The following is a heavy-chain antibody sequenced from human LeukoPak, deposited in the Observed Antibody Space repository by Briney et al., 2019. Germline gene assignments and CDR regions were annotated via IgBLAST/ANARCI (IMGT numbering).Heavy chain of an antibody. V-gene: IGHV3-23*01. D-gene: IGHD3-10*01. CDR1: GFTFSSYV. Sequence: GGSLRLSCAASGFTFSSYVMSWVRRAPGKGLEWVSTISASGGSTSYADSVKGRFTISRDNSKNTLYLQMNSLRAEDTAVYYCARDRSFGDWGQGTLVTVSS. CDR3: ARDRSFGD. J-gene: IGHJ4*02. CDR2: ISASGGST.